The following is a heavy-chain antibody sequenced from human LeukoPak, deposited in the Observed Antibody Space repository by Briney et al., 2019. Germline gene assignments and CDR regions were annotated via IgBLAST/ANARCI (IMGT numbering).Heavy chain of an antibody. J-gene: IGHJ4*02. V-gene: IGHV4-34*01. CDR2: INHSGST. D-gene: IGHD3-16*01. CDR3: TRGAGWLIDY. Sequence: SETLSLTCAVYGGSFSGYYWSWIRQPPGKGLEWIGEINHSGSTNYNPSLKSRVTISVDTSKNQFSLKLSSVTAADTAVYYCTRGAGWLIDYWGQGILVTVSS. CDR1: GGSFSGYY.